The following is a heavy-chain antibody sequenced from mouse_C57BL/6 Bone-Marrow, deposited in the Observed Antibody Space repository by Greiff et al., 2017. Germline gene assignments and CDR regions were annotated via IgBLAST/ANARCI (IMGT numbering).Heavy chain of an antibody. CDR3: ARLDYREDMDY. CDR1: GYTFTSYW. J-gene: IGHJ4*01. CDR2: IHPNSGST. D-gene: IGHD2-12*01. Sequence: QVQLQQPGAELVKPGASVKLSCKASGYTFTSYWMHWVKQRPGQGLEWIGMIHPNSGSTNYNEKFKSKATLTVDKSSSTAYMQLSSLTSEDSAVYYGARLDYREDMDYWGQGTSVTVSS. V-gene: IGHV1-64*01.